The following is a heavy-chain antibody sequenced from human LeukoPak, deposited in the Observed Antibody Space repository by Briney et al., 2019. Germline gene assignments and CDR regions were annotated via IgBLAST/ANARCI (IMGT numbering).Heavy chain of an antibody. CDR3: ARGGGATFYYYYGMDV. Sequence: GASVKVSCKASGYTFTSYGISWVRQAPGQGLEWMGWINAYNGNTNYAQKLQGRVTMTTDTSTSTAYMELRSLRSDDTAVYYCARGGGATFYYYYGMDVWGQGTTVTVSS. CDR2: INAYNGNT. CDR1: GYTFTSYG. D-gene: IGHD1-26*01. J-gene: IGHJ6*02. V-gene: IGHV1-18*01.